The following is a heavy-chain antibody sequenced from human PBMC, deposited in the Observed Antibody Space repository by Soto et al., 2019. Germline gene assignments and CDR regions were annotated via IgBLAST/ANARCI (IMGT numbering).Heavy chain of an antibody. CDR2: ISAYNGNT. CDR3: ARVRCTNGVCYPYYYYYGMDV. CDR1: GYTFTSYG. Sequence: ASVNVSCKASGYTFTSYGISWVRQAPGQGLEWMGWISAYNGNTNYAQKLQGRVTMTTDTSTSTAYMELRSLRSDDTAVYYCARVRCTNGVCYPYYYYYGMDVWG. J-gene: IGHJ6*02. D-gene: IGHD2-8*01. V-gene: IGHV1-18*01.